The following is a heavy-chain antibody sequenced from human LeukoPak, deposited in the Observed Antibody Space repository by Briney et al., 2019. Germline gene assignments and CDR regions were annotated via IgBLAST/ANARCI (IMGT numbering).Heavy chain of an antibody. CDR3: ATMGGATPFDY. J-gene: IGHJ4*02. D-gene: IGHD1-26*01. CDR2: ISGSGGST. CDR1: GFTFSSYA. V-gene: IGHV3-23*01. Sequence: GGSLRLSCAASGFTFSSYAMSWVRQAPGKGLEWVSAISGSGGSTYYADSVKGRFTISRDNSKNTLYLQMNSLRAEDTALYYCATMGGATPFDYWGQGTLVTVSS.